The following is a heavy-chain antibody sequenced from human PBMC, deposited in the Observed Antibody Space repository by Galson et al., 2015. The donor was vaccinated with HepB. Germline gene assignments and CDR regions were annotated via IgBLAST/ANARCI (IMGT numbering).Heavy chain of an antibody. CDR1: GSTFSSYA. CDR2: IIPIFGTA. D-gene: IGHD1-1*01. J-gene: IGHJ6*02. CDR3: ARVKRLEGYYYGMDV. V-gene: IGHV1-69*13. Sequence: SVKVSCKASGSTFSSYAISWVRQAPGQGLEWMGGIIPIFGTANYAQKFQGRVTITADESTSTAYMELSSLRSEDTAVYYCARVKRLEGYYYGMDVWGQGTTVTVSS.